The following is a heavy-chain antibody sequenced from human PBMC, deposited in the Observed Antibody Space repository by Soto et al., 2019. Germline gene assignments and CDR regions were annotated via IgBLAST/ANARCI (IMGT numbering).Heavy chain of an antibody. Sequence: SETLSLTCTVSGGSISSSSYHWGWIRQPPGKGLEWIGSIYYSGSTYYNPSLKSRVTISADMSKNQFSLKVSSVTAADTAVYYCASYWNAPHWFDPWGQGTLVTVSS. CDR2: IYYSGST. CDR3: ASYWNAPHWFDP. D-gene: IGHD1-1*01. J-gene: IGHJ5*02. CDR1: GGSISSSSYH. V-gene: IGHV4-39*01.